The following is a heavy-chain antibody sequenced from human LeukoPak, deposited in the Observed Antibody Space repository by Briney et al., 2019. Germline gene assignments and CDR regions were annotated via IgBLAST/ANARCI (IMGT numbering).Heavy chain of an antibody. Sequence: GGSLRLSCAASRFTFSSYWMSWVRQAPGKGLEWVANIKQDGSEKYYVDSVKGRFTISRDNAKNSLYLQMNSLRAEDTAVYYCARWPTVTTRGWDYWGQGTLVTVSS. CDR1: RFTFSSYW. V-gene: IGHV3-7*01. CDR3: ARWPTVTTRGWDY. D-gene: IGHD4-17*01. J-gene: IGHJ4*02. CDR2: IKQDGSEK.